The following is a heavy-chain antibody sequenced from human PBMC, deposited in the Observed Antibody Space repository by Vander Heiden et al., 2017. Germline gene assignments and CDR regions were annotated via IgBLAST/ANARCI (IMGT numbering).Heavy chain of an antibody. D-gene: IGHD1-26*01. CDR1: GLTFSSYA. CDR2: ISGSGGLT. V-gene: IGHV3-23*01. CDR3: AKEPRSYSLYYFDY. J-gene: IGHJ4*02. Sequence: EVQLLESGGGLVQPGGSLRLSCEASGLTFSSYAMAWVRQATGKGLEWVSAISGSGGLTYYADSVKGRFTISRDNSKNTLYLQMNSLRAEDTAVYYCAKEPRSYSLYYFDYWGQGTLVTVSS.